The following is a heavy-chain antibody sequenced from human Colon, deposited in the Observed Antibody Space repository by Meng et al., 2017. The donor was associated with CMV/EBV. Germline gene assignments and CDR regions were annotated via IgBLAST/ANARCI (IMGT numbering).Heavy chain of an antibody. Sequence: SETLSLTCTVSGGSFNSDDYYWSWIRQPPGKGLEWIGSIYYSGSTYYNPSLKSRVTISVDTSKNQFSLKLSSVTAADTAVYYCARAQSLVLRFLEWLSPYFDYWGQGTLVTVSS. CDR1: GGSFNSDDYY. J-gene: IGHJ4*02. D-gene: IGHD3-3*01. V-gene: IGHV4-39*07. CDR2: IYYSGST. CDR3: ARAQSLVLRFLEWLSPYFDY.